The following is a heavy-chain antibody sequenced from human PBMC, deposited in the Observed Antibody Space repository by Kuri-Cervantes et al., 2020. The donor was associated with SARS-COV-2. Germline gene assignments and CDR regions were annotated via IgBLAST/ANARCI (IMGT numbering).Heavy chain of an antibody. CDR3: ARTSYGSALY. J-gene: IGHJ4*02. CDR2: IYHSGST. D-gene: IGHD3-10*01. CDR1: GYSISSGYY. Sequence: SETLSLTCTVSGYSISSGYYWGWIRQPPGKGLEWIGSIYHSGSTYYNPSLKSRVTISVDTSKNQFSLKLSSVTAADTAVYYCARTSYGSALYWGQGTPVTVSS. V-gene: IGHV4-38-2*02.